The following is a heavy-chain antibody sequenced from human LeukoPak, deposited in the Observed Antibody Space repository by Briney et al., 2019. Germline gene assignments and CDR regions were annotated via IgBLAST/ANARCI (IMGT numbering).Heavy chain of an antibody. J-gene: IGHJ6*03. V-gene: IGHV3-7*01. CDR2: IKQDGSEK. CDR1: GFTFSSYW. Sequence: GGSLRLSCAASGFTFSSYWMSWVRQAPGKGLEWVANIKQDGSEKYYVDSVKGRFTISRDNAKNSLYLQMISLRAEDTALYYCARVFSGWYGNYMDVWGKGTTVTVSS. CDR3: ARVFSGWYGNYMDV. D-gene: IGHD6-19*01.